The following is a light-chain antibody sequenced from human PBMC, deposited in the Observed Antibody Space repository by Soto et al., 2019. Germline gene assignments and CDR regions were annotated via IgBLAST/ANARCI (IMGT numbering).Light chain of an antibody. CDR2: EVT. Sequence: QSALTQPPSASGSPGQSVTISCTGTSTDHYGSNYVSWYQQHPGKVPKLIIYEVTQRPSGVPDRFSGSKSGNTASLTVSGLQAEDEADYYCSSYAGRNLLLFGAGTKVTVI. J-gene: IGLJ1*01. CDR1: STDHYGSNY. CDR3: SSYAGRNLLL. V-gene: IGLV2-8*01.